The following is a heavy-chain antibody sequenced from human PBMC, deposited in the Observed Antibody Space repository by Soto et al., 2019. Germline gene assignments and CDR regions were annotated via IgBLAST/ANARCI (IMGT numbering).Heavy chain of an antibody. D-gene: IGHD3-22*01. CDR2: ISYDGSNK. CDR3: ARANYYDSSGYYY. V-gene: IGHV3-30-3*01. Sequence: GASLRLSCAASGSTFSSYAMHWVRQAPGKGLEWVAVISYDGSNKYYADSVKGRFTISRDNSKNTLYLQMNSLRAEDTAVYYCARANYYDSSGYYYWGQGTLVTVSS. CDR1: GSTFSSYA. J-gene: IGHJ4*02.